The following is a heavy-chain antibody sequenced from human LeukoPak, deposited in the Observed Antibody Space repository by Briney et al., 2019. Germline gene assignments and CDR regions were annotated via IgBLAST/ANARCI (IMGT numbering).Heavy chain of an antibody. CDR3: ARDPRYSSSYFDY. Sequence: GGSLRLSCAASGFTFSSYAMHWVRQAPGKGLEWVAVISYDGSNKYYADSVEGRFTISRDNSKNTLYLQMNSLRAEDTAVYYCARDPRYSSSYFDYWGQGTLVTVSS. V-gene: IGHV3-30*01. CDR1: GFTFSSYA. D-gene: IGHD6-6*01. CDR2: ISYDGSNK. J-gene: IGHJ4*02.